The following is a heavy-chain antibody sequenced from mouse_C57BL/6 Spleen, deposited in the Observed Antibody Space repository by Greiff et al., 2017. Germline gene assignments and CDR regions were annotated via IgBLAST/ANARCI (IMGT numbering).Heavy chain of an antibody. Sequence: VHVKQSGPELVKPGASVKMSCKASGYTFTDYNMHWVKQSHGKSLEWIGYINPNNGGTSYNQKFKGKATLTVNKSSSTAYMELRSLTSEDSAVYYCARAKLGPFDYWGQGTTLTVSS. D-gene: IGHD4-1*01. V-gene: IGHV1-22*01. J-gene: IGHJ2*01. CDR2: INPNNGGT. CDR1: GYTFTDYN. CDR3: ARAKLGPFDY.